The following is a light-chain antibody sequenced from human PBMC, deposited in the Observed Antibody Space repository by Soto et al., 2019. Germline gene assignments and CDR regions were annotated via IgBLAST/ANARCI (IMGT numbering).Light chain of an antibody. CDR3: HHYET. V-gene: IGKV3-20*01. CDR1: QSVSRSY. J-gene: IGKJ1*01. Sequence: EIGLTQSPDTLSLSPGERATLSCRASQSVSRSYLRWYQQKPDQAPSLLMYGASIRAAGVPDRFSGSGSGTEFTLTIRRLEPEDFTVYYCHHYETFGQGTKVDIK. CDR2: GAS.